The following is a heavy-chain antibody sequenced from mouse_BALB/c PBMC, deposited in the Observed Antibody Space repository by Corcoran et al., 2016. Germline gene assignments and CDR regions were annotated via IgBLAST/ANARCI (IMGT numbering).Heavy chain of an antibody. CDR2: IFPGSGNT. D-gene: IGHD1-1*01. J-gene: IGHJ3*01. CDR1: GYSFTSYY. CDR3: ARSVGSSSAWFAY. V-gene: IGHV1-66*01. Sequence: QVQLQQSGPELVKPGASVKISCKASGYSFTSYYLHWVKQRPGQGLEWIGWIFPGSGNTKYNEKFKGKATLTADTSSSTAYMQLSSLTSEDSAVYFCARSVGSSSAWFAYWGQGTLVTVSA.